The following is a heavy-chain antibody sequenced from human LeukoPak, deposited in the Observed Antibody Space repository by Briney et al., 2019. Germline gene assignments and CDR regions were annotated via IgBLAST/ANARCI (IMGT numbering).Heavy chain of an antibody. CDR2: IIPIFGTA. CDR3: ARKPYSINYFDY. CDR1: GGTFSSYA. D-gene: IGHD6-13*01. J-gene: IGHJ4*02. Sequence: SVKVSCKASGGTFSSYAISWVRQAPGQGPEWMGGIIPIFGTANYAQKFQGRVTITADESTSTAYMELSSLRSEDTAVYYCARKPYSINYFDYWGQGTLVTVSS. V-gene: IGHV1-69*13.